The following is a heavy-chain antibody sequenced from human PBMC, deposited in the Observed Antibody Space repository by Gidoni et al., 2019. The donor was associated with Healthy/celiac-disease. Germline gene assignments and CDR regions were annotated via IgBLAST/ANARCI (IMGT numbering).Heavy chain of an antibody. CDR2: IRSKANSYAT. V-gene: IGHV3-73*02. CDR1: GFTFIGSA. D-gene: IGHD1-26*01. CDR3: TRHGPYRNYYAFDI. Sequence: EVQLVESGGGLVQPGGSLKLSCAPSGFTFIGSALHWVRQASGKGLEWVGRIRSKANSYATAYAASVKGRLTISRDDSKNTAYLQMNSLKTEDTAVYYCTRHGPYRNYYAFDIWGQGTMVTVSS. J-gene: IGHJ3*02.